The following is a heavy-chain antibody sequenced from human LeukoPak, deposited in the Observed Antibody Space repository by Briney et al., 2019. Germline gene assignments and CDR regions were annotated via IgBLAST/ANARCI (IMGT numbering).Heavy chain of an antibody. J-gene: IGHJ6*03. V-gene: IGHV3-20*04. Sequence: PGESLRLSCAASGFTFDDYAMNWVRQVPGRGLEWVSGINWNGRITEYADSVKDRFTISRQNTKNSLYLYMNNLGGEDTALYFCARGSVQLSLRDTYYYMDVWGKGTTVTVSS. CDR2: INWNGRIT. CDR1: GFTFDDYA. CDR3: ARGSVQLSLRDTYYYMDV. D-gene: IGHD5-18*01.